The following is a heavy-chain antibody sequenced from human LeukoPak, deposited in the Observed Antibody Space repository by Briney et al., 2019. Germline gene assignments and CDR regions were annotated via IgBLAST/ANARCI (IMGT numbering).Heavy chain of an antibody. CDR1: GFTFSSYG. CDR2: IWYDGSNK. CDR3: ARGDYGGNDPYYFDY. Sequence: GGSLRLSCAASGFTFSSYGMHWVRQAPGKGLEWVAVIWYDGSNKYYADSVKGRFTISRDNSKNTLYLQMNSLRAEDTAVYYCARGDYGGNDPYYFDYWGQGTLVTVSS. J-gene: IGHJ4*02. D-gene: IGHD4-23*01. V-gene: IGHV3-33*01.